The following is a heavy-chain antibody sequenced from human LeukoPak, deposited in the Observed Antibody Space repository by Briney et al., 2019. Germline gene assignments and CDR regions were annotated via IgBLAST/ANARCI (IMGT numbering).Heavy chain of an antibody. Sequence: SVKVSCKASGGTFSSYVISWVRQAPGQGLEWMGGIIPIFGTANYAQKFQGRVTLTTDESTSTAYMELSRLRSEDTAAYYRSSRGSWGGNYFDYWGQGTLVTVSS. D-gene: IGHD1-26*01. V-gene: IGHV1-69*05. CDR2: IIPIFGTA. CDR1: GGTFSSYV. J-gene: IGHJ4*02. CDR3: SSRGSWGGNYFDY.